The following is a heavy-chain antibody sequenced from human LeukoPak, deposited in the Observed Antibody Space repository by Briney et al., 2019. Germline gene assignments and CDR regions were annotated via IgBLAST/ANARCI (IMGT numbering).Heavy chain of an antibody. CDR1: GFTFSSYE. CDR3: ARAYGGYPYYYYYYGVDV. J-gene: IGHJ6*04. D-gene: IGHD4-17*01. V-gene: IGHV3-48*03. CDR2: ISSSGSTI. Sequence: GGSLRLSCAASGFTFSSYEMNWVRQAPGKGLEWVSYISSSGSTIYYADSVKGRFTISRDNAKNSLYLQMNSLRAEDTAVYYCARAYGGYPYYYYYYGVDVWGKGTTVTVSS.